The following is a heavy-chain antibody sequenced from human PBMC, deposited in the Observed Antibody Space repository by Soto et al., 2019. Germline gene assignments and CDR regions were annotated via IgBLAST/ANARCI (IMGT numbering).Heavy chain of an antibody. J-gene: IGHJ4*02. Sequence: GGSLRLSCAASGFTFSSYAMSWVRQAPGKGLEWVSAISGSGGSTYYADSVKGRFTISRDNSKNTLYLQMNSLRAEDTAVYYCARGLSKSENTYYDFWSGAPYFDYWGQGT. CDR2: ISGSGGST. CDR3: ARGLSKSENTYYDFWSGAPYFDY. D-gene: IGHD3-3*01. V-gene: IGHV3-23*01. CDR1: GFTFSSYA.